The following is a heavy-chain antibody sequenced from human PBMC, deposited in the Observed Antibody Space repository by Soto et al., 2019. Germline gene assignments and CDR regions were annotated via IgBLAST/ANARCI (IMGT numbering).Heavy chain of an antibody. V-gene: IGHV3-30*18. CDR1: GFTFSSYG. D-gene: IGHD3-10*01. CDR2: ISYDGSIK. Sequence: QVQLVESGGGVVQPGRSLRLSCAASGFTFSSYGMHWVRQAPGKGLEWVAVISYDGSIKYYADSVKGRFTISRDNSKSTLYLQMNSLRAEDTAVYYCAKGGHPGSGNYYNPYYFDYWGQGTLVTVSS. CDR3: AKGGHPGSGNYYNPYYFDY. J-gene: IGHJ4*02.